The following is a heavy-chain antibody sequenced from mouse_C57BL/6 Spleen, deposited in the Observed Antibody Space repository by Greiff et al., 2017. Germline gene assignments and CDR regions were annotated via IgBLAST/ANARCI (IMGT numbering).Heavy chain of an antibody. Sequence: EVQLVESGGGLVQPGGSMKLSCAASGFTFSDAWMDWVRQSPEKGLEWVAEIRNKANNHATYYAESVKGRFTISRDDSKSSVYLQMNNLRAEDTGIYYGTRKRGYYFDYWGQGTTLTVSS. CDR1: GFTFSDAW. J-gene: IGHJ2*01. CDR2: IRNKANNHAT. CDR3: TRKRGYYFDY. V-gene: IGHV6-6*01.